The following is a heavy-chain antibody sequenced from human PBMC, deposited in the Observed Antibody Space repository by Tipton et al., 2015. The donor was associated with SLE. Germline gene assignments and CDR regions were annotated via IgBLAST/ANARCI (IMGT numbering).Heavy chain of an antibody. D-gene: IGHD2-21*01. CDR1: GGSFSNYA. CDR3: ARGPTYLLAFDI. Sequence: QLVQSGAEVKKPGSSVKVSCKASGGSFSNYAFSWVRQAPGEGLEWMGGIVPLLGTPDYAQKFQGRVTMTRDTSTSTVYMELSSLRSEDTAVYYCARGPTYLLAFDIWGQGTLVTVSS. J-gene: IGHJ3*02. CDR2: IVPLLGTP. V-gene: IGHV1-69*06.